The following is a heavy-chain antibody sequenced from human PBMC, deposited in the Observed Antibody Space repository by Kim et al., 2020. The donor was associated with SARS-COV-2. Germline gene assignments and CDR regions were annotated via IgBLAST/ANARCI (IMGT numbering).Heavy chain of an antibody. Sequence: SENLSLTCTVSGGSISSYYWSWIRQPPGKGLEWIGYIYYSGSTNYNPSLKSRVTISVDTSKNQFSLKLSSVTAADTAVYYCAGWGWQTQACDYWGQGTLVTVSS. CDR2: IYYSGST. V-gene: IGHV4-59*01. D-gene: IGHD6-19*01. CDR1: GGSISSYY. J-gene: IGHJ4*02. CDR3: AGWGWQTQACDY.